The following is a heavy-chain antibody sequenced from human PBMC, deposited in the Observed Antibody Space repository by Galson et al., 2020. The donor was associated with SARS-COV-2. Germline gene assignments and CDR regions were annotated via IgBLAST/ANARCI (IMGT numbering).Heavy chain of an antibody. D-gene: IGHD4-17*01. CDR3: ARDPAPLYGDSYYYGMDV. CDR1: DDSMTSYY. Sequence: SQTLSLTCSVSDDSMTSYYWSWIRQPPGKGLEWIGYISYSGSTSYNPSLRSRVTILVDLSKNQFSLNLSSVTAADTAVYYCARDPAPLYGDSYYYGMDVWGRGTTVTVSS. V-gene: IGHV4-59*01. J-gene: IGHJ6*02. CDR2: ISYSGST.